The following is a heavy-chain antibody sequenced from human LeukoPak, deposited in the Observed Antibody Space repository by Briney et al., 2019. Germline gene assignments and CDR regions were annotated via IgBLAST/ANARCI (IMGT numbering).Heavy chain of an antibody. D-gene: IGHD6-6*01. CDR3: ARVGVEYSSALGFDY. CDR2: IYTSGST. J-gene: IGHJ4*02. CDR1: GGSISSGSYY. Sequence: SETLSLTCTVSGGSISSGSYYWSWIRQPAGKGLEWIGRIYTSGSTNYNPSLKSRVTISVDTSKSQFSLKLSSVTAADTAVYYCARVGVEYSSALGFDYWGQGTLVTVSS. V-gene: IGHV4-61*02.